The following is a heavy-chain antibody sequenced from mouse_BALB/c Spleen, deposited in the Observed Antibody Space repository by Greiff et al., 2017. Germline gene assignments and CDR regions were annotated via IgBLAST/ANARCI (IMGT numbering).Heavy chain of an antibody. Sequence: VQLQQSGAELARPGASVKMSCKASGYTFTSYTMHWVKQRPGQGLEWIGYINPSSGYTNYNQKFKDKATLTADKSSSTAYMQLSSLTSEDSAVYYCARSMITTRAMDYWGQGTSVTVSS. V-gene: IGHV1-4*01. D-gene: IGHD2-4*01. CDR2: INPSSGYT. J-gene: IGHJ4*01. CDR3: ARSMITTRAMDY. CDR1: GYTFTSYT.